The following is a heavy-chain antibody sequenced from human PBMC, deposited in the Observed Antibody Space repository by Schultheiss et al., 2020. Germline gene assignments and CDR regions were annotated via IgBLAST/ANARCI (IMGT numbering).Heavy chain of an antibody. CDR3: ARAPLGSYSPPFDY. J-gene: IGHJ4*02. D-gene: IGHD1-26*01. Sequence: GGSLRLSCAASGFTFSSYAMSWVRQAPGKGLEWVSAISGSGGSTYYADSVKGRFTISRDNSKNTLYLQMNSLRAEDTAVYYCARAPLGSYSPPFDYWGQGTLVTVSS. V-gene: IGHV3-23*01. CDR2: ISGSGGST. CDR1: GFTFSSYA.